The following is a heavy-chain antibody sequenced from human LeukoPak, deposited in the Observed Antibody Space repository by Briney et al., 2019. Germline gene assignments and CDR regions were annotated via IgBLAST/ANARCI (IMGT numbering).Heavy chain of an antibody. V-gene: IGHV1-8*01. CDR3: ATGPQYYYGSSGYSN. CDR2: MNPNRGNT. Sequence: GASVKVSCKASGYTLTIYDVNWVTQATGQGLEWMVWMNPNRGNTGYTQKFQGRVTMTRNTSISTAYMAMSSVRSEDTAVFYCATGPQYYYGSSGYSNWGQGTLVTVPS. D-gene: IGHD3-22*01. J-gene: IGHJ4*02. CDR1: GYTLTIYD.